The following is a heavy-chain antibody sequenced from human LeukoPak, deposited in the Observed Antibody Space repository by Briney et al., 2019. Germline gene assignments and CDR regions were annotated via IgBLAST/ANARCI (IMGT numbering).Heavy chain of an antibody. CDR2: ISGSGGST. D-gene: IGHD6-13*01. V-gene: IGHV3-23*01. J-gene: IGHJ4*02. CDR1: GFTFSSYA. Sequence: GGSLRLSCAASGFTFSSYAMSWVRQAPGKGLEWVSAISGSGGSTYYADSVKGRFTISRDNSKNTLYLQMNSLRAEDTAVYYCARDRGSSWYLFDYWGQGTLVTVSS. CDR3: ARDRGSSWYLFDY.